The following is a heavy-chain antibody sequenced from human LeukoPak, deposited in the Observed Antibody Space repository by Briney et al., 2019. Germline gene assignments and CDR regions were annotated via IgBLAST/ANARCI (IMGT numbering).Heavy chain of an antibody. V-gene: IGHV3-7*01. D-gene: IGHD2-15*01. CDR2: INQVGREK. CDR1: GFTFSSYW. CDR3: ARDATSRERSVTFDY. Sequence: GGSLRLSCAASGFTFSSYWMIWVRQAPGKGREWVANINQVGREKYDVDSMNGRFTISRDNAKNSLYLPMTRLRAEATAVYYCARDATSRERSVTFDYWGQGTLVTVSS. J-gene: IGHJ4*02.